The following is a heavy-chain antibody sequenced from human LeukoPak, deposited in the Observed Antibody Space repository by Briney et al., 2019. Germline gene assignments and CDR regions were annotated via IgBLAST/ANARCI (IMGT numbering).Heavy chain of an antibody. D-gene: IGHD5-12*01. CDR1: GGSFSGYY. Sequence: PSETLSLTCAVYGGSFSGYYWSWIRQPPGKGLEWMGEINHSGSTNYNPSLKSRVTISVDTSKNQFSLRLTSVTAADTAVYYCARVYGGYDFNYYYYYMDVWGKGTTVTISS. CDR2: INHSGST. J-gene: IGHJ6*03. V-gene: IGHV4-34*01. CDR3: ARVYGGYDFNYYYYYMDV.